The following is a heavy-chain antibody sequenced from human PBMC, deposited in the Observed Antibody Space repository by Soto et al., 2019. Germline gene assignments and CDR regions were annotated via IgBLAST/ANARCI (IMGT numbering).Heavy chain of an antibody. J-gene: IGHJ4*02. D-gene: IGHD2-2*01. CDR3: ARELAYCSSTSCARYFDY. CDR2: IYYSGST. V-gene: IGHV4-31*03. Sequence: SETLSLTCTVSGGSISSGGYYWILIRQHPGKGLEWIGYIYYSGSTYYNPSLKSRVTISVDTSKNQFSLKLSSVTAADTAVYYCARELAYCSSTSCARYFDYWGQGTLVTVSS. CDR1: GGSISSGGYY.